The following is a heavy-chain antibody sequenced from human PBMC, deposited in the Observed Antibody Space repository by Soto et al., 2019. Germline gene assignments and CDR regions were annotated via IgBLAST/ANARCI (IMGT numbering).Heavy chain of an antibody. D-gene: IGHD3-22*01. V-gene: IGHV1-69*13. Sequence: SVKVSCKASGGTFSSYAISWVRQAPGQGLEWMGGIIPIFGTANYAQKFQGRVTITADGSRSTAYMELSSLRCEDTAVYYCASPNYHDSSGLYYFDYCGQGTLVIFSS. J-gene: IGHJ4*02. CDR1: GGTFSSYA. CDR3: ASPNYHDSSGLYYFDY. CDR2: IIPIFGTA.